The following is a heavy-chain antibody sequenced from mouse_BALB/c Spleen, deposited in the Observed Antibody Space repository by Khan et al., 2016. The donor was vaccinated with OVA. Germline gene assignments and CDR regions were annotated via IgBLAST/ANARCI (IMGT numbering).Heavy chain of an antibody. CDR2: IDPFSGDT. D-gene: IGHD2-2*01. J-gene: IGHJ3*01. V-gene: IGHV1S135*01. CDR1: GYSFTTYY. CDR3: TRHGYVAWFTY. Sequence: EVQLQQSGPELMKPGTSVKISCKASGYSFTTYYIHWVIQSHGKSLEWIGYIDPFSGDTSYNQKFKGKATLAVDKSSSTAYIHLSNLTSADSAVYYCTRHGYVAWFTYWGQGTLVTVSA.